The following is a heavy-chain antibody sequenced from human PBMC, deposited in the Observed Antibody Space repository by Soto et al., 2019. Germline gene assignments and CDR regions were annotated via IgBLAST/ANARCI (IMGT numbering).Heavy chain of an antibody. D-gene: IGHD3-10*01. CDR2: INHSGST. Sequence: QVQLQQWGAGLLKPSETLSLTCAVYGGSFSGYHWSWIRQPPGEGLEWIGEINHSGSTNYNPSLKSRVTISVDTSKNQFSLKLSSVTAADTAVYYCARGSNAQVREFDYWGQGTLVTVSS. CDR1: GGSFSGYH. CDR3: ARGSNAQVREFDY. V-gene: IGHV4-34*01. J-gene: IGHJ4*02.